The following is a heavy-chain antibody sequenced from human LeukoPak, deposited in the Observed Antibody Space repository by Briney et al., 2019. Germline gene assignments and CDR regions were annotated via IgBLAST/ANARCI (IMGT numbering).Heavy chain of an antibody. CDR3: ARDWDCTGGICNDCFDP. D-gene: IGHD2-8*02. CDR2: VSTYNDDT. V-gene: IGHV1-18*01. Sequence: ASVKVSCKASGYTFTNYGISWVRQAPGQGLEWMGWVSTYNDDTNYAQNFQGRVTMTTDTSTNTAYMELRSLRSDDTALYYCARDWDCTGGICNDCFDPWGQGTLVTVSS. CDR1: GYTFTNYG. J-gene: IGHJ5*02.